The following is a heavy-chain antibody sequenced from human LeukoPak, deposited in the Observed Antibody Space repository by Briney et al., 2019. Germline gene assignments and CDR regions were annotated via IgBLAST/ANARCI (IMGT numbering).Heavy chain of an antibody. CDR1: GYTFTSYG. D-gene: IGHD3-22*01. CDR3: ARDYWDYYDSSGLAWFDP. CDR2: ISAYNGNT. J-gene: IGHJ5*02. Sequence: ASVKVSCKASGYTFTSYGISWVRQAPGQGLEWMGWISAYNGNTNYAQKLQGRVTMTTDTSTSTAYMELRSLRSDDTAVYYCARDYWDYYDSSGLAWFDPWGQGTLVTVSS. V-gene: IGHV1-18*01.